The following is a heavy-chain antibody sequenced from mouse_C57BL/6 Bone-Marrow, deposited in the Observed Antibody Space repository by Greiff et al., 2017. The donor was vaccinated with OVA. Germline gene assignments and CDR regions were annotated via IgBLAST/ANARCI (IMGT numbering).Heavy chain of an antibody. CDR2: INPDSSTI. V-gene: IGHV4-1*01. D-gene: IGHD1-1*01. Sequence: EVKVIESGGGLVQPGGSLKLSCAASGIDFSRYWMSWVRRAPGKGLEWIGEINPDSSTINYAPSLKDKFIISRDNAKNTLYLQMSKVRSEDTAIYYCARPKSSRGYYAMDYWGQGTSVTVSS. CDR3: ARPKSSRGYYAMDY. CDR1: GIDFSRYW. J-gene: IGHJ4*01.